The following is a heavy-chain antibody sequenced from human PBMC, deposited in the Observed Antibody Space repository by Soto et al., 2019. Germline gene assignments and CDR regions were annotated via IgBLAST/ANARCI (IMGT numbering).Heavy chain of an antibody. CDR3: ARKSDSSPVPEADGV. V-gene: IGHV3-53*02. J-gene: IGHJ4*02. CDR2: IYSNGDT. Sequence: EVQLVETGGGLIQPGGSLRLSCAASGFSVGSNYMTWVRQSPGKGLEWVSLIYSNGDTDYADCLKGRFSISRDNFKNTLYLQMNNLRAEDTAVYHCARKSDSSPVPEADGVWGRGTLVTVSS. D-gene: IGHD2-8*01. CDR1: GFSVGSNY.